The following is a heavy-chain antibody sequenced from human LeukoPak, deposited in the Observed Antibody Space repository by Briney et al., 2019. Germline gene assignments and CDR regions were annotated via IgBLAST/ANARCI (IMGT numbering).Heavy chain of an antibody. CDR1: RYSISNNYY. Sequence: PSETLSLTCTVSRYSISNNYYWGWIRQPPGKGLEWIGSIYHSGSTYYNPSLESRVTISVDSSKNQFSLKLNSVTAADSAVYYCARGSPILRPLEWLVWGQGTLVTVSS. J-gene: IGHJ4*02. V-gene: IGHV4-38-2*02. D-gene: IGHD3-3*01. CDR2: IYHSGST. CDR3: ARGSPILRPLEWLV.